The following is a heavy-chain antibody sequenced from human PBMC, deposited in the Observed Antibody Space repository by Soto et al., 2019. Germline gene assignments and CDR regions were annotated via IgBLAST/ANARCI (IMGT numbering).Heavy chain of an antibody. Sequence: QVQLVESGGGVVQPGRSLRLSCAASGFTFSSYGMHWVRQAPGKGLEWVAVIWYDGSNKYYADSVKGRFTISRDNSKNTLYLQMNSLRAEDTAVYYCASDKLSRDYYYGMDVWGQGTTVTVSS. V-gene: IGHV3-33*01. CDR1: GFTFSSYG. J-gene: IGHJ6*02. CDR3: ASDKLSRDYYYGMDV. CDR2: IWYDGSNK. D-gene: IGHD2-15*01.